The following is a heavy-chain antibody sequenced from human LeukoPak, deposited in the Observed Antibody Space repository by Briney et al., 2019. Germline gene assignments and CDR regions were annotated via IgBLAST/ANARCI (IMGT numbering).Heavy chain of an antibody. Sequence: ASVKVSCKASEYTFSGYNMHWVRQAAGQGLEWVGWINPNSGGTHYAQKFQGRVTMTRDTSLSTAYMELSRLRSDDTAVYYCARDLGAYSSSGWYFDLWGRGTLVTVSS. CDR3: ARDLGAYSSSGWYFDL. D-gene: IGHD6-6*01. CDR1: EYTFSGYN. CDR2: INPNSGGT. V-gene: IGHV1-2*02. J-gene: IGHJ2*01.